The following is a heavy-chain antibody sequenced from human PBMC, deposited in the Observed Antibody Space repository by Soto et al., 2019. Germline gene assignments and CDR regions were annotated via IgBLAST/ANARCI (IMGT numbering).Heavy chain of an antibody. V-gene: IGHV1-8*01. J-gene: IGHJ5*02. CDR2: MNAGSGDT. D-gene: IGHD3-16*01. CDR1: GYSFTNND. Sequence: ASVKVSCKASGYSFTNNDVTWVRQATGQGLEWMGWMNAGSGDTGYAQKFQGRVTMTRDSYIATAYMELSILRSDDSAIYYCARMATFGSLNWFDPWGQGTLVTV. CDR3: ARMATFGSLNWFDP.